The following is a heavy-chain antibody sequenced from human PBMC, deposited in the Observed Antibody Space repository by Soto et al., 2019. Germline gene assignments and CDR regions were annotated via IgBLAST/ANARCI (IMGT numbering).Heavy chain of an antibody. CDR3: ARDRVSGYSYGLSEGYYYYGMDV. D-gene: IGHD5-18*01. Sequence: GGSLRLSCAASGFTFSSYAMHWVRQAPGKGLEWVAVISYDGSNKYYADSVKGRFTISRDNSKNTLYLQMNSLSAEDTAVYYCARDRVSGYSYGLSEGYYYYGMDVWGQGTTVTVSS. J-gene: IGHJ6*02. CDR2: ISYDGSNK. V-gene: IGHV3-30-3*01. CDR1: GFTFSSYA.